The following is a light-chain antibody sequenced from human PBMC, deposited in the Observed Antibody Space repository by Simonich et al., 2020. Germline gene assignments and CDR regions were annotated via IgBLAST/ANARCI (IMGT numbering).Light chain of an antibody. V-gene: IGLV6-57*03. J-gene: IGLJ3*02. CDR3: QSYDSSRV. CDR1: SGSIASNY. Sequence: NFMLTQPHSVSESPGKTVTISCTRSSGSIASNYVQWSQQRPGSAPTTVIYEDNQRPSGVPYRFSGSIDSSSNSASLTISGLKTEDEADYYCQSYDSSRVFGGGTKLTVL. CDR2: EDN.